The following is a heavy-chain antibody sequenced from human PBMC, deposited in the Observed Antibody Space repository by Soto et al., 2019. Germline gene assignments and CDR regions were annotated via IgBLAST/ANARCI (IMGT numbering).Heavy chain of an antibody. V-gene: IGHV4-39*01. J-gene: IGHJ3*02. CDR1: GGSISSSSYY. CDR2: IYYSGST. Sequence: QLQLQESGPGLVKPSETLSLTCTVSGGSISSSSYYWGWIRQPPGKGLEWIGSIYYSGSTYYNPSLKSRVTISVDTSKNQFSLKLSSVTAADTAVYYCASLGVVGANAFDIWGQGTMVTVSS. CDR3: ASLGVVGANAFDI. D-gene: IGHD1-26*01.